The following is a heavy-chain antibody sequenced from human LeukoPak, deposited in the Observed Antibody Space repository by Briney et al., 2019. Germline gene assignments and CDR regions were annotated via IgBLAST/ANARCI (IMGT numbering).Heavy chain of an antibody. J-gene: IGHJ4*02. CDR2: IRSKAYGGTT. CDR3: TREGRHGYNYEY. Sequence: GRSLRLSCTASGFTFGDYAMSWFRQAPGKGLEWVGFIRSKAYGGTTEYAASVQDRFTISRDDSKSIAYLQMNGLKTEDTAVYYYTREGRHGYNYEYWGQGTLVTVSS. D-gene: IGHD5-24*01. CDR1: GFTFGDYA. V-gene: IGHV3-49*03.